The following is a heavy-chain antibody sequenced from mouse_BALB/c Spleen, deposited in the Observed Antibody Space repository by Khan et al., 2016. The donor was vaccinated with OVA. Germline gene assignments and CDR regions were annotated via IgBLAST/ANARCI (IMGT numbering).Heavy chain of an antibody. CDR3: TRGGYSSFAY. D-gene: IGHD1-3*01. Sequence: EVQLQQSGTVLARPGASVKMSCKASGYSFTSYLIHWVQQRPGQGLEWIGDIYPGNSDTSYNQKFKDKAKLTAGTSASTTYMELSILTNEYSAVYYCTRGGYSSFAYWGQGTLVTVSA. J-gene: IGHJ3*01. CDR1: GYSFTSYL. V-gene: IGHV1-5*01. CDR2: IYPGNSDT.